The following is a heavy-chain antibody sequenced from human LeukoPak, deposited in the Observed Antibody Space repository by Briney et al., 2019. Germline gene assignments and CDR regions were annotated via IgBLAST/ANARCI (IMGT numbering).Heavy chain of an antibody. V-gene: IGHV3-72*01. J-gene: IGHJ4*02. CDR2: IKHKAHSYTT. CDR1: GFTFSDHY. D-gene: IGHD2-21*01. Sequence: PGGSLRLSCAASGFTFSDHYMDWVRQAPGKGLEWVGRIKHKAHSYTTKYAASVKGRFTISRDDSKSSLYLQMNSLKIEDTAVYYCAQFAKGGWGQGTLVTVSS. CDR3: AQFAKGG.